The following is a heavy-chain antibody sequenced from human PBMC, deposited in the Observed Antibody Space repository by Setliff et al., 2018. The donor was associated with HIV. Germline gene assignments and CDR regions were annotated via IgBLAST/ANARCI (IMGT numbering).Heavy chain of an antibody. CDR3: ARGYPVSYYYYMDV. D-gene: IGHD3-16*02. CDR1: GDTFTSYD. V-gene: IGHV1-8*02. Sequence: ASVKVSCKTSGDTFTSYDINWVRQAAGHGLEWMGWMTPYSGNTGYAQKFQGRVSMTRNTSISTAYMELSSLRSEDTAVYYCARGYPVSYYYYMDVWGKGTTVTVSS. J-gene: IGHJ6*03. CDR2: MTPYSGNT.